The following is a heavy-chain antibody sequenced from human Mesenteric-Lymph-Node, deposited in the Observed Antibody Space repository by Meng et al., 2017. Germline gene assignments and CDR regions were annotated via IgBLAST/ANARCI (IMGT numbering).Heavy chain of an antibody. Sequence: PLEASGPGVGQPVRTLSLSSGFSGAPISSNFRWTWLRTPPGMGLEWIGDIDDSGSTNYNPSLNSRIRVSLDKSKNHFYLKVNSVTAADTAVYYCARGKQDAWELLAYWGQGALVTVSS. J-gene: IGHJ4*02. V-gene: IGHV4-4*02. D-gene: IGHD1-26*01. CDR1: GAPISSNFR. CDR2: IDDSGST. CDR3: ARGKQDAWELLAY.